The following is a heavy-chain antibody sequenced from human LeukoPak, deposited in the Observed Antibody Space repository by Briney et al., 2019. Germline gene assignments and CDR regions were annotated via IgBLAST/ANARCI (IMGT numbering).Heavy chain of an antibody. D-gene: IGHD1-26*01. CDR3: ARGEPTFDP. J-gene: IGHJ5*02. Sequence: SETLSLTCTVSGGSISSYYWSWIRQPPGKGLEWIGYIYYSGSTNYNPSLKSRVTISVDTSKNQFSLKLSSVTAADTAVYYCARGEPTFDPWGQGTLVTVSS. CDR1: GGSISSYY. CDR2: IYYSGST. V-gene: IGHV4-59*01.